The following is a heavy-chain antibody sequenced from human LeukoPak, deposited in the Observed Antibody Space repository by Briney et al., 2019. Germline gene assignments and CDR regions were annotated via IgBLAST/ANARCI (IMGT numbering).Heavy chain of an antibody. D-gene: IGHD6-13*01. J-gene: IGHJ4*02. CDR2: IKQDGSEK. CDR3: ARDLFPGQQLVDFDY. Sequence: PGGSLRLSCAASGFTFSSYWMSWVRQAPGKGLEWVANIKQDGSEKYYVDSVKGRFTISRDNAKNSLYLQMNSLRAEDTAVYYCARDLFPGQQLVDFDYWGQGTLVAVSS. V-gene: IGHV3-7*01. CDR1: GFTFSSYW.